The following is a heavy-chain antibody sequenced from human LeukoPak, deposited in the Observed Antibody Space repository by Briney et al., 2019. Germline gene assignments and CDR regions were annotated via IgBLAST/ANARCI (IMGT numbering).Heavy chain of an antibody. J-gene: IGHJ4*02. CDR2: IYYSGST. Sequence: SETLSLTCTVSGGSISNSRYYWGWIRQSPGKGLEWIGYIYYSGSTNYNPSLKSRVTISVDTSKNQFSLKLSSVTAADTAVYYCARVKVAGHFDYWGQGTLVTVSS. V-gene: IGHV4-61*05. CDR3: ARVKVAGHFDY. CDR1: GGSISNSRYY. D-gene: IGHD6-19*01.